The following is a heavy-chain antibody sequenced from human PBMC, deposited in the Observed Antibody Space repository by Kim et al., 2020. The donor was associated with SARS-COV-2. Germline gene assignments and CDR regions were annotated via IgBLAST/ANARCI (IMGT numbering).Heavy chain of an antibody. CDR2: INHSGST. V-gene: IGHV4-34*01. J-gene: IGHJ5*02. CDR1: GGSFSGYY. Sequence: SETLSLTCAVYGGSFSGYYWSWIRQLPGKGLEWIGEINHSGSTNYNPSLKSRVTISVDTSKNQFSLKLSSVTAADTAVYYCARGRSITMVRNNWFDPWGQGTLVTVSS. CDR3: ARGRSITMVRNNWFDP. D-gene: IGHD3-10*01.